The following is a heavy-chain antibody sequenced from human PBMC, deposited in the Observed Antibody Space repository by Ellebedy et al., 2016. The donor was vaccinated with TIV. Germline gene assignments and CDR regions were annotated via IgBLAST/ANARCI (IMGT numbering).Heavy chain of an antibody. V-gene: IGHV1-3*01. CDR2: INAGNGNT. CDR3: ARGVYAMGNFDY. J-gene: IGHJ4*02. Sequence: AASVKVSCKASGCTFSSYAISWVRQAPGQRLEWMGWINAGNGNTKYSQKFQGRVTITRDTSASTAYMKLSSLRSEDTAVYYCARGVYAMGNFDYWGQGTLVTVSS. D-gene: IGHD2-8*01. CDR1: GCTFSSYA.